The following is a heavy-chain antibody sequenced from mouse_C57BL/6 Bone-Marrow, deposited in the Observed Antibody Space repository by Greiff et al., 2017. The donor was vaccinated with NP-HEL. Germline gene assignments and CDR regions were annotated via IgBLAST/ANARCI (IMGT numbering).Heavy chain of an antibody. J-gene: IGHJ4*01. V-gene: IGHV1-19*01. CDR1: GYTFTDYY. Sequence: VQLQQSGPVLVKPGASVKMSCKASGYTFTDYYMNWVKQSHGKSLEWIGVINPYNGGTSYNQKFKGQATLTVDKSSSTAYMELNSLTSEDSAVYYCARELLWYHYAMDYWGQGTSVTVSS. D-gene: IGHD2-1*01. CDR2: INPYNGGT. CDR3: ARELLWYHYAMDY.